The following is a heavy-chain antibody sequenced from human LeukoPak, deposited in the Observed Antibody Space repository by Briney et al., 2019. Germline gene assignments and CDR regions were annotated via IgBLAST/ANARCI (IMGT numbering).Heavy chain of an antibody. Sequence: GGSLRLSCAASGFTFSSYGMHWVRQAPGKGLEWVAFIRYDGSNKYYADSVKGRFTISRDNAKNLLYLQMNSLRAEDTAIYYCARENSGIAATDIIDSWGQGTLVTVSS. CDR3: ARENSGIAATDIIDS. D-gene: IGHD6-13*01. CDR1: GFTFSSYG. CDR2: IRYDGSNK. V-gene: IGHV3-30*02. J-gene: IGHJ4*02.